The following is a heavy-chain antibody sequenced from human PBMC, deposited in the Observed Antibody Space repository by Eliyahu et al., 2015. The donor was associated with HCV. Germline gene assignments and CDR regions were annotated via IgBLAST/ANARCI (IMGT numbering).Heavy chain of an antibody. CDR3: ARGVEEIFGVDKGPFDY. CDR2: IWYDGSNK. J-gene: IGHJ4*02. V-gene: IGHV3-33*01. CDR1: GFPFXSXG. Sequence: QVQLVESGGGVVQPGRSLXLSCAASGFPFXSXGMHWVRQAPGKGLEWVGIIWYDGSNKYYADSVKGRFTISRDNSKNTLYLQMNSLRAEDTAVYYCARGVEEIFGVDKGPFDYWGQGTLVTVSS. D-gene: IGHD3-3*01.